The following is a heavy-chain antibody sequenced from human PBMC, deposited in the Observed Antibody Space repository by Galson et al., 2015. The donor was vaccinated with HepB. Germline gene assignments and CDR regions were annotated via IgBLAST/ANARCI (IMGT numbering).Heavy chain of an antibody. Sequence: LSLTCTVSGGSISSYYWSWIRQPPGKGLEWIGYIYYSGSTNYNPSLKSRVTISVDTSKNQFSLKLSSVTAADTAVYYCAREVRVATWAVTRSYYYYYMDVWGKGTTVTVSS. J-gene: IGHJ6*03. D-gene: IGHD4-23*01. CDR3: AREVRVATWAVTRSYYYYYMDV. V-gene: IGHV4-59*01. CDR2: IYYSGST. CDR1: GGSISSYY.